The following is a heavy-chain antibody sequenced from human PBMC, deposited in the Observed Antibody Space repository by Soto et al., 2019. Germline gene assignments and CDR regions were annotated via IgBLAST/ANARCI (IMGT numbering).Heavy chain of an antibody. CDR3: AKMGVVVVAARSAFDP. Sequence: GGSLRLSCAASGFTFSSYAMSWVRQAPGKGLEWVSAISDSGGSTYYADSVKGRFTISRDNSKNTLYLQMNSLRAEDRAVYYCAKMGVVVVAARSAFDPWGQGTLVTVSS. J-gene: IGHJ5*02. CDR2: ISDSGGST. V-gene: IGHV3-23*01. D-gene: IGHD2-15*01. CDR1: GFTFSSYA.